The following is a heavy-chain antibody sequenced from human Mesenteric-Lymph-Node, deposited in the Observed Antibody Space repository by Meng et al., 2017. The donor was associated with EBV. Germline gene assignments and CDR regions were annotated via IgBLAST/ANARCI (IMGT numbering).Heavy chain of an antibody. D-gene: IGHD3-22*01. CDR2: IYYSGST. J-gene: IGHJ4*02. CDR3: AREGYYDSSGYND. CDR1: GGSVSSGSYY. Sequence: QLQLQDSGPGLVKPSEXLSLTCTVSGGSVSSGSYYWSWIRQPPGKGLEWIGYIYYSGSTNYNPSLKSRVTISVDTSKNQFSLKLSSVTAADTAVYYCAREGYYDSSGYNDWGQGTLVTVSS. V-gene: IGHV4-61*01.